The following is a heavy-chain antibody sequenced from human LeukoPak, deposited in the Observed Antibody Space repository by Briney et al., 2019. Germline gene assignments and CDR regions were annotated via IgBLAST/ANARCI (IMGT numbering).Heavy chain of an antibody. D-gene: IGHD3-10*01. CDR1: GFTFNTYG. Sequence: GGSLRLSCAASGFTFNTYGMHGVRQAPGEGLEWVALIWHDGSHKFYSHSVRGQFTISRDNSKNTVSLQMINLRPEDTAVYYCSIEIFGSGSYPDFWGQGTLVTVSS. J-gene: IGHJ4*02. CDR2: IWHDGSHK. CDR3: SIEIFGSGSYPDF. V-gene: IGHV3-33*01.